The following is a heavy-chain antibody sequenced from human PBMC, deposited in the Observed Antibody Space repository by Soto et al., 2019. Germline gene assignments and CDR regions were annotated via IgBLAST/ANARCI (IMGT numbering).Heavy chain of an antibody. CDR2: ISSSGSTI. J-gene: IGHJ6*02. D-gene: IGHD3-16*02. CDR3: ARDLEGSRFGGVIALYYYYGMDV. V-gene: IGHV3-48*03. CDR1: GFTFSSYE. Sequence: PGGSLRLSCAASGFTFSSYEMNWVRQAPGKGLEWVSYISSSGSTIYYADSVKGRFTISRDNAKNSLYLQMNSLRAEDTAVYYCARDLEGSRFGGVIALYYYYGMDVWGQGTTVTVSS.